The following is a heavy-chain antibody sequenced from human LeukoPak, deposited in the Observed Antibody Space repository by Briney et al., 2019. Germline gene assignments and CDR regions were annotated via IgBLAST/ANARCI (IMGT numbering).Heavy chain of an antibody. CDR3: ARRAPLRTDTQCVYGDT. Sequence: SETLPLTCTVSGASVTSHYWGWIRQPPGKGLEWIGSFVYSGSTFYNPSLKGRVTISVDTSKKHFSLKVTSVTAADTAVYYCARRAPLRTDTQCVYGDTWGEGTLVTVSS. D-gene: IGHD4-17*01. V-gene: IGHV4-39*02. CDR1: GASVTSHY. CDR2: FVYSGST. J-gene: IGHJ4*02.